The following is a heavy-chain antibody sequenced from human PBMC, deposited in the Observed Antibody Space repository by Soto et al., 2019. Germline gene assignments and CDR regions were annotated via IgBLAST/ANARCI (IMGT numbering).Heavy chain of an antibody. V-gene: IGHV3-74*01. J-gene: IGHJ3*02. CDR1: GFTFSSYW. D-gene: IGHD2-15*01. CDR2: INGDGSDT. Sequence: EVQLVESGGNLVQPGGSLRLSCGASGFTFSSYWMHWVRQAPGKGLVWVSCINGDGSDTRYADSVKGRFTISRDNAKNTLYLQMSSLRAEDTALYYCARDDSGPPAFDIWGQGTMVTVSS. CDR3: ARDDSGPPAFDI.